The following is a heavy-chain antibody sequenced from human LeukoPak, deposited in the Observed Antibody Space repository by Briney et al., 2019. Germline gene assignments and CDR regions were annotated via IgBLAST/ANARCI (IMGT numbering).Heavy chain of an antibody. CDR3: ERGRVDTAGILEGCDY. V-gene: IGHV4-34*01. Sequence: SETLSLTCAVYGGSFSGDYWSWIRQPPGKGLEWIGEINHSGSTNYNPSLKSRVTISVDTSKNQFSLKLSSVTAADTAVYYCERGRVDTAGILEGCDYWGQGTLVTVSS. D-gene: IGHD5-18*01. CDR2: INHSGST. J-gene: IGHJ4*02. CDR1: GGSFSGDY.